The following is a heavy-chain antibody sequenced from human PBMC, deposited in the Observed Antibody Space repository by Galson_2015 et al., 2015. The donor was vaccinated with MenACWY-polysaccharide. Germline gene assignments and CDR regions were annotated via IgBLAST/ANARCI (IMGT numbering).Heavy chain of an antibody. V-gene: IGHV4-39*01. Sequence: ATLSLTCTVSGDSITSGGYVWAWIRQPPGKGLEWVGSIHYSGSTPYNSSLKSRVTISVDTSKNQFSLKLSSVTAADTAVYYCARPKPVNGWFDPWGQGTLVTVSS. D-gene: IGHD2-8*01. CDR2: IHYSGST. J-gene: IGHJ5*02. CDR1: GDSITSGGYV. CDR3: ARPKPVNGWFDP.